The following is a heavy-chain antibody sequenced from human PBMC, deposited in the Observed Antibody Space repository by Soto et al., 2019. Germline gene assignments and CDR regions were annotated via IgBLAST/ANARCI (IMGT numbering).Heavy chain of an antibody. Sequence: QVQLVQSGAEVKKPGASVKVSCKASGYTFTSYDINWVRQATGQGLEWMGWMNPNSGNTGYAQKFXGXVXXTRNTAISTAYMELSSLRSEDPAVYYCARPRSGSYYYGMDVWGQGTAVTVSS. CDR3: ARPRSGSYYYGMDV. CDR2: MNPNSGNT. J-gene: IGHJ6*02. CDR1: GYTFTSYD. V-gene: IGHV1-8*01. D-gene: IGHD3-3*01.